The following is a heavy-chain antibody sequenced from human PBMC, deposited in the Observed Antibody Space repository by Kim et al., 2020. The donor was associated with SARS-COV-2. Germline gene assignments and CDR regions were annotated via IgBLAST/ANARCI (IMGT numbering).Heavy chain of an antibody. J-gene: IGHJ2*01. CDR3: AKSGISGITGYFDL. Sequence: ADSVKGRFTISRDNSKNTLYLQMNCLRAEDTAVYYCAKSGISGITGYFDLWGRGTLVSVSS. D-gene: IGHD1-7*01. V-gene: IGHV3-23*01.